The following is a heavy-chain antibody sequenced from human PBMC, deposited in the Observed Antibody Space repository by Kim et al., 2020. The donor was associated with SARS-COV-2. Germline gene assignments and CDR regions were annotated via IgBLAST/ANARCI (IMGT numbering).Heavy chain of an antibody. CDR2: ISGSGGST. V-gene: IGHV3-23*01. CDR3: AKDGRGYYDSSGSYVVDALDI. Sequence: GGSLRLSCAASGFTFSSCAMNWVRQAPGKRLEWVSAISGSGGSTYYADSVKGRFTISRDNSKNTLYLQMNSLRAEDTAVYYCAKDGRGYYDSSGSYVVDALDIWGQGTMVTVSS. J-gene: IGHJ3*02. D-gene: IGHD3-22*01. CDR1: GFTFSSCA.